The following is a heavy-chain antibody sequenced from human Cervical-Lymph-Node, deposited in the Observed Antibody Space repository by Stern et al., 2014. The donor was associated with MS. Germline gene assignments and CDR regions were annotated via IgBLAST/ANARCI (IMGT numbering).Heavy chain of an antibody. CDR2: IIPMFCIV. D-gene: IGHD3-3*01. CDR3: AGGAIFGVVKGYYYYGLDV. Sequence: VQLLESGAEVQQPGSSVKVSCTASVGTFTNDGISWVRQAPGHVPEWMGGIIPMFCIVPYAQKCQGRVTITADESTSTVHMELNSLRSEDTAVYYCAGGAIFGVVKGYYYYGLDVWGQGTTVTV. CDR1: VGTFTNDG. J-gene: IGHJ6*02. V-gene: IGHV1-69*01.